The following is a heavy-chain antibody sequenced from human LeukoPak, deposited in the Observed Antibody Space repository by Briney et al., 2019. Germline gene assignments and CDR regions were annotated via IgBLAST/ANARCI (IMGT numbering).Heavy chain of an antibody. CDR2: IYHSGST. J-gene: IGHJ4*02. Sequence: PPETLSLTCAVSGGSISSGGYSWSWIRQPPGKGLEWIGYIYHSGSTYYNPSLKSRVTISVDRSKNQFSLKLSSVTAADTAVYYCARSSHKDLYSDYWGQGTLVTVSS. CDR3: ARSSHKDLYSDY. V-gene: IGHV4-30-2*01. CDR1: GGSISSGGYS.